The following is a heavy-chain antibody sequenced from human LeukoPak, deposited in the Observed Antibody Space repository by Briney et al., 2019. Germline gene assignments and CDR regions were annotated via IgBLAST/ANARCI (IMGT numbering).Heavy chain of an antibody. CDR2: INPNSGGT. CDR3: VRYSIAVAGPYNWFDP. CDR1: GYTFTDYY. D-gene: IGHD6-19*01. V-gene: IGHV1-2*02. J-gene: IGHJ5*02. Sequence: ASVKVSCKASGYTFTDYYMHGVRQAPGQGLEWMGWINPNSGGTNYAQKFQGRVTMTRDTSISTASMELSRLRSDDTAVYYCVRYSIAVAGPYNWFDPWGQGTLVTVSS.